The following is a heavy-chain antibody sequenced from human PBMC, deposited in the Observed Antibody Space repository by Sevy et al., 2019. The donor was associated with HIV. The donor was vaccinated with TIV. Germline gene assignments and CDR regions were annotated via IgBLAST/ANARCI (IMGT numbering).Heavy chain of an antibody. J-gene: IGHJ5*02. CDR2: ISSSSSYI. D-gene: IGHD3-10*01. CDR1: GFTFSSYS. CDR3: ASLLWFGEGAGDWFDP. Sequence: GGSLRLSCAASGFTFSSYSMNWVRQAPGKGLEWVSSISSSSSYIYYADSVKGRFTISRDNAKNSLYLQMNSLRAEDTAVYYCASLLWFGEGAGDWFDPWGQVTLVTVSS. V-gene: IGHV3-21*01.